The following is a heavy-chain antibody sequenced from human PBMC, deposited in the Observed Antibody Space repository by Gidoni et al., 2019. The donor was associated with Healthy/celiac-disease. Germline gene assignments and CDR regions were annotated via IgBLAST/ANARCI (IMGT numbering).Heavy chain of an antibody. Sequence: EVQLVQSGAEVKKPGESLKISCKGSGYSFTSYWIGWVRQMPGKGLTWMGIIYPGDSDTRYSPSFQGQVTISADKSISTAYLQWSSLKASDTAMYYCARHSHSSPRLLGFDPWGQGTLVTVSS. D-gene: IGHD6-13*01. CDR1: GYSFTSYW. J-gene: IGHJ5*02. CDR2: IYPGDSDT. CDR3: ARHSHSSPRLLGFDP. V-gene: IGHV5-51*01.